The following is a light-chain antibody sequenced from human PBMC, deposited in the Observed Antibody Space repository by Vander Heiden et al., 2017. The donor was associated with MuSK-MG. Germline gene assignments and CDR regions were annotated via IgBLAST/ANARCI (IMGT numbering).Light chain of an antibody. CDR3: AAWDDRLTGLLV. Sequence: QSVLTQPPSASGTPGQTVTISCSGSSSNIGSNNVNWYQHLPGAAPKLLSYSTDYRPSGVPDRFSGSKSGTSAYLAIRGLQSEDEADYYCAAWDDRLTGLLVFGGGTKLTVL. V-gene: IGLV1-44*01. J-gene: IGLJ2*01. CDR1: SSNIGSNN. CDR2: STD.